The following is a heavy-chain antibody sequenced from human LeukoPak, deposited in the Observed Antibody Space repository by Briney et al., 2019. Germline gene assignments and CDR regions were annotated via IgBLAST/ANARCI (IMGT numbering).Heavy chain of an antibody. CDR1: GGAISNTSYY. CDR2: HSYSVST. CDR3: ARLRSYGGNRAIDY. Sequence: PAGTLSLTCTVSGGAISNTSYYWGWIRQPPGNGLEWIISHSYSVSTYYNPSLESRVIISVDTSKNQFSLRLSSVTAADTAIYYCARLRSYGGNRAIDYWGQGALGTVSS. D-gene: IGHD4-23*01. V-gene: IGHV4-39*01. J-gene: IGHJ4*02.